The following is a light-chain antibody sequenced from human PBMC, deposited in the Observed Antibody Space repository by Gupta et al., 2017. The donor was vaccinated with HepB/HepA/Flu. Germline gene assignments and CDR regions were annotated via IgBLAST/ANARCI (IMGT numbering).Light chain of an antibody. Sequence: DIVMTQSPSSLAVSLGERATINCKSSQSVLYSSKNKNYLAWYQQKPGQPPKLLIYWASTRESGVPDRFSGRGSGTDFTLTISSRQAEDVAVYYCQQEDSTPLTFGGGTKVEIK. CDR1: QSVLYSSKNKNY. CDR3: QQEDSTPLT. V-gene: IGKV4-1*01. J-gene: IGKJ4*01. CDR2: WAS.